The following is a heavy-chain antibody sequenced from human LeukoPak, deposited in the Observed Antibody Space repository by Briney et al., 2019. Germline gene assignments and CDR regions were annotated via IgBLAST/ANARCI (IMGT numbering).Heavy chain of an antibody. CDR1: GYSISSGYY. CDR2: IYHSGST. J-gene: IGHJ4*02. CDR3: ARLIPRFDY. Sequence: SETLSLTCAVSGYSISSGYYWGWVRQPPGKGLEWIGSIYHSGSTYYNPSLKSRVTISVDTSKSQFSLKLSSVTAADTAVYYCARLIPRFDYWGQGTLVTVSS. V-gene: IGHV4-38-2*01.